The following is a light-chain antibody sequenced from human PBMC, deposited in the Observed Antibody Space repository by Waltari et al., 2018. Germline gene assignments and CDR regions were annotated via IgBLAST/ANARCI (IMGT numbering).Light chain of an antibody. CDR3: QQSYDWPPLYT. J-gene: IGKJ2*01. V-gene: IGKV1-39*01. CDR2: AAS. Sequence: DIQMTQSPSSLSASVGDRVTITCRASQSISSYLNWYQQKPGKAPKLLIYAASSLQSGVPSRFSGSGSGTDFTLTISSLQPEDFATYYCQQSYDWPPLYTFGQGTKLEIK. CDR1: QSISSY.